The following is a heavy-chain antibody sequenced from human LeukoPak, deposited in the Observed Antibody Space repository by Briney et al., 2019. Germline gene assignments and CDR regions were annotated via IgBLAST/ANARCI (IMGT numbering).Heavy chain of an antibody. CDR2: ISSSGSTI. CDR3: ARESRDVYNKGSFDY. J-gene: IGHJ4*02. CDR1: GSTFSSYE. D-gene: IGHD5-24*01. Sequence: PGGSLRLSCAASGSTFSSYEMHWVRQAPGKGLEWVSYISSSGSTIYDADSVKGRFTIPRDNAKNSLYLQMNSLRAEDTAVYYCARESRDVYNKGSFDYWGQGTLVTVSS. V-gene: IGHV3-48*03.